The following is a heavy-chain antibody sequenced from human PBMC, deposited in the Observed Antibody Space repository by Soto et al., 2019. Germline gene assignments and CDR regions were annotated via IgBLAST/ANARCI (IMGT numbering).Heavy chain of an antibody. CDR3: ARGSSVIVGVIDYYGMDV. J-gene: IGHJ6*02. CDR1: GFTFSSYS. V-gene: IGHV3-48*02. D-gene: IGHD3-22*01. CDR2: ISSSSSTI. Sequence: PGGSLRLSCAASGFTFSSYSMNWVRQAPGKGLEWVSYISSSSSTIYYADSVKGRFTISRDNAKNSLYLQMNSLRDEDTAVYYCARGSSVIVGVIDYYGMDVWGQGTTVTVSS.